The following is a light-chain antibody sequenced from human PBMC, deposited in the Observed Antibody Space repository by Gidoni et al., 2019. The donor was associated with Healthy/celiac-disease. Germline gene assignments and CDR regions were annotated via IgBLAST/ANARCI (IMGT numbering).Light chain of an antibody. CDR1: SSVVGGYNY. J-gene: IGLJ1*01. V-gene: IGLV2-14*03. CDR2: DVS. Sequence: ALTQPASVSGSPGQSLTISCTGTSSVVGGYNYVSWYQQHPGKAPKLMIYDVSNRPSGVSNRFSGSKSGNTASLTISGLQAEDEADYYCSSYTSSSTGVFGTGTKVTVL. CDR3: SSYTSSSTGV.